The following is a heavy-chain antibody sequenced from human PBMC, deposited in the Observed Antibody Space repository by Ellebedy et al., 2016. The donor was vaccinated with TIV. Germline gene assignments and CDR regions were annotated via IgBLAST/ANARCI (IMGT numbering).Heavy chain of an antibody. J-gene: IGHJ4*02. D-gene: IGHD6-13*01. CDR3: ARGYTAAADTAHFDN. CDR2: ISSNGGST. CDR1: GFTFSSYA. V-gene: IGHV3-64*01. Sequence: GGSLRLSCAASGFTFSSYAMHWVRQAPGKGLEYVSAISSNGGSTYYANSVKGRFTISRDNSKNTLFLQMSSLRAEDMAVYYCARGYTAAADTAHFDNWGQGTLVTVSS.